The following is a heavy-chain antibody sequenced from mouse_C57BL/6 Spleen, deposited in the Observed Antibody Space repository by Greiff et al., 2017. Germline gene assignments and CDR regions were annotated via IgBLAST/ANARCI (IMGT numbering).Heavy chain of an antibody. CDR3: TIYYGSSSGDY. Sequence: VQLQQSGAELVRPGASVKLSCTASGFNIKDDYMHWVKQRPEKGLEWIGWIDPENGDSEYASKFQGKATITADTSSSTASLQLSSMTSKDTAVYYCTIYYGSSSGDYWGQGTTLTVSS. D-gene: IGHD1-1*01. V-gene: IGHV14-4*01. CDR1: GFNIKDDY. J-gene: IGHJ2*01. CDR2: IDPENGDS.